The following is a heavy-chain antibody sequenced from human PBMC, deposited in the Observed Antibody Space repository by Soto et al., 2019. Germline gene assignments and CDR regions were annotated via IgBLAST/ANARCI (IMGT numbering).Heavy chain of an antibody. J-gene: IGHJ4*02. CDR3: ARGRSSGSYSLLDY. V-gene: IGHV1-8*01. Sequence: QVQLVQSGAEVKKPGASVKVSCKASGNTFTSYDINWVRQATGHGLEWMGWINPNSGNIGYAQKVQGRVTMTRDTAIRTAYMEVSRLRSDDTAVYYCARGRSSGSYSLLDYWGQGTLVTVSS. CDR1: GNTFTSYD. D-gene: IGHD3-10*01. CDR2: INPNSGNI.